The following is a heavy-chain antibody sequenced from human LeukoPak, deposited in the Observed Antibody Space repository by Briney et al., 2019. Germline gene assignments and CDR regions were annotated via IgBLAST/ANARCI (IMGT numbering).Heavy chain of an antibody. CDR1: GFTFSSYW. J-gene: IGHJ6*03. V-gene: IGHV3-7*01. D-gene: IGHD3-3*01. CDR2: IKQDGSEK. Sequence: PGGSLRLSCAASGFTFSSYWMSWVRQAPGKGLEWVANIKQDGSEKYYVDSVKGRFTISRDNAKNSLYLQMNSLRGEDTAVYYCGNQDYDFWSGYSTKYYYYMDVWGKGTTVTVSS. CDR3: GNQDYDFWSGYSTKYYYYMDV.